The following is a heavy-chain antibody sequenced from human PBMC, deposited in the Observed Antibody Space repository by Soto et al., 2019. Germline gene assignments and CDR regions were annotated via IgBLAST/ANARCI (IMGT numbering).Heavy chain of an antibody. CDR3: ADSARGYNSGANNAYSAMDV. V-gene: IGHV3-30*03. J-gene: IGHJ6*02. D-gene: IGHD5-12*01. Sequence: WVSXRLSCSGSVITPVNYRIHWVRQDPGKGLGWLAVISSDGSNTFYADSVKGRLTISRDNSKSTLYLQMDSLRTEDTAVYFCADSARGYNSGANNAYSAMDVWGQGTTVTVSS. CDR2: ISSDGSNT. CDR1: VITPVNYR.